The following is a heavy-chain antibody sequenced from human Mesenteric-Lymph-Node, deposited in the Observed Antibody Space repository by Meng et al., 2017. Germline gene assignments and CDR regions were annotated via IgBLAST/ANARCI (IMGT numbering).Heavy chain of an antibody. V-gene: IGHV3-15*01. D-gene: IGHD5-18*01. Sequence: GESLKISCAASGFTFSNAWMSWVRQAPGKGLEWVGRIKSKTDGGTTDYAAPVKGRFTISRDDSKSIAYLQMNSLKTEDTAVYYCTRAVKVARINVDTAMVNYWGQGTLVTVSS. CDR1: GFTFSNAW. CDR3: TRAVKVARINVDTAMVNY. J-gene: IGHJ4*02. CDR2: IKSKTDGGTT.